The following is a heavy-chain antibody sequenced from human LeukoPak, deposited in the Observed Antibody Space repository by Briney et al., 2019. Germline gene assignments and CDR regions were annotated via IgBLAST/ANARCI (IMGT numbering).Heavy chain of an antibody. Sequence: PSETLSLTSAVYGGSFSGYYWSWIRQPPGKGLEWIGEINHSGGTNYNPSLKSRVTISVDTSKNQFSLKLSSVTAADTAVYYCARASTHSDYWGQGTLVTVSS. J-gene: IGHJ4*02. D-gene: IGHD1-1*01. V-gene: IGHV4-34*01. CDR3: ARASTHSDY. CDR1: GGSFSGYY. CDR2: INHSGGT.